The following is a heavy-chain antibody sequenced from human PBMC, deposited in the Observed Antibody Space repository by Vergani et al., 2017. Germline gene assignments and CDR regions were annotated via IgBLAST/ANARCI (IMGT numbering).Heavy chain of an antibody. Sequence: QLQLKESGPGLVKPSETLSLTCTVPGGSISSSSYYWGWIRQPPGKGLEWIGSIYYSGSTYYNPSLKSRVTISVDTAKNQFSLKLSSVTAADTAVYYCARSNVEYSSSSAFDYWGQGTLVTVSS. CDR1: GGSISSSSYY. V-gene: IGHV4-39*01. CDR2: IYYSGST. D-gene: IGHD6-6*01. CDR3: ARSNVEYSSSSAFDY. J-gene: IGHJ4*02.